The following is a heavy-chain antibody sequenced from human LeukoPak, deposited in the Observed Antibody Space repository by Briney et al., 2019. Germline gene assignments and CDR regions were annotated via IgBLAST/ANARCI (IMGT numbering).Heavy chain of an antibody. Sequence: GGSLRLSCAASGFTFGSNDMNWVRQAPGKGLGWVAFIMYDGSDKYYADSVKGRFTISRDNSKNTLYLQMNSLRAEDTAVYYCARDSGSSWLYYYYYMDVWGKGTTVTVSS. CDR2: IMYDGSDK. J-gene: IGHJ6*03. D-gene: IGHD6-13*01. V-gene: IGHV3-30*02. CDR1: GFTFGSND. CDR3: ARDSGSSWLYYYYYMDV.